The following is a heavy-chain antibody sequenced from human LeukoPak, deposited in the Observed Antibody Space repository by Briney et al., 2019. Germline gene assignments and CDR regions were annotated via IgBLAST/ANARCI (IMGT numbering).Heavy chain of an antibody. Sequence: PGGSLRLSCAASRFTFSTYEMNWVRQAPGKGLEWVSYISPSGSTKHYAESVKGRFIISRDNAKNSLYLQMNSLRAEDAAVYYCARIPSGWSFTFFFDIWGQGTMVTVSS. V-gene: IGHV3-48*03. CDR2: ISPSGSTK. CDR3: ARIPSGWSFTFFFDI. CDR1: RFTFSTYE. D-gene: IGHD6-19*01. J-gene: IGHJ3*02.